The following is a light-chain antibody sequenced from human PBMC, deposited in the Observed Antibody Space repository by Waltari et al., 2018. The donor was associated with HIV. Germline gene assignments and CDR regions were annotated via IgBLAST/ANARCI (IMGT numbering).Light chain of an antibody. CDR3: CSYTGTYTLL. V-gene: IGLV2-11*01. J-gene: IGLJ3*02. CDR1: SRDVGDYNY. CDR2: DVT. Sequence: QSALTQPRSVSASPGQSVTIACTGASRDVGDYNYFSWYQQHPVTAPKVMIYDVTKRPSGVPDRFSGSKSGNTASLTIAGLQAEDEADYYCCSYTGTYTLLFGGGTKLTVL.